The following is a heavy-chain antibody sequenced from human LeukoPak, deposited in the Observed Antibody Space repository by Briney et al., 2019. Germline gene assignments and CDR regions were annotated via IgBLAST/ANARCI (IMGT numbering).Heavy chain of an antibody. V-gene: IGHV3-7*01. J-gene: IGHJ4*02. CDR3: ARDFGSSSSYYFDY. CDR1: GFTSSSYW. D-gene: IGHD6-6*01. CDR2: IKQDGSEK. Sequence: GRSLRLSYAASGFTSSSYWMSWVRQAPGKGLKWVANIKQDGSEKYYVDSVKGRFTISRDNAKNSLYLQMNSLRAEDTAVYYCARDFGSSSSYYFDYWGQGTLVTVSS.